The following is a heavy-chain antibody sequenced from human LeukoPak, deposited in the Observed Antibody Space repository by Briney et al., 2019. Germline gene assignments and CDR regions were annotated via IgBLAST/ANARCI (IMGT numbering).Heavy chain of an antibody. D-gene: IGHD2-2*01. V-gene: IGHV4-34*01. J-gene: IGHJ4*02. Sequence: SETLSLTCAVYGGSFSGYYWSWIRQPPGKGLEWIGEINHSGSTNYNPSLKSRVIISVDTSKNQFSLKLSSVTAADTAVYNCARGYCSSTSCYVDYWGQGTLVTVSS. CDR2: INHSGST. CDR3: ARGYCSSTSCYVDY. CDR1: GGSFSGYY.